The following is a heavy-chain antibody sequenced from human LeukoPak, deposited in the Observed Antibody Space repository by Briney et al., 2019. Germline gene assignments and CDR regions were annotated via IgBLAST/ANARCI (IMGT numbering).Heavy chain of an antibody. D-gene: IGHD3-10*01. Sequence: GASVKVSCKASGYTFTSYGISWVRQAPGQGLEWMGWISAYNGNTNYAQKLQGRVTVTTDTSTSTAYMELRSLRSDDTAVYYCARGALWFGELFSLDYWGQGTLVTVSS. CDR3: ARGALWFGELFSLDY. J-gene: IGHJ4*02. CDR1: GYTFTSYG. CDR2: ISAYNGNT. V-gene: IGHV1-18*01.